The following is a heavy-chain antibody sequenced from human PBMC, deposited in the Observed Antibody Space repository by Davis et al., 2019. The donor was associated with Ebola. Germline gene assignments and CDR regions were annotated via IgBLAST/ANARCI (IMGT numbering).Heavy chain of an antibody. CDR2: IIPILGIA. J-gene: IGHJ5*02. Sequence: SVKVSCKVSGGTFSSYTISWVRQAPGQGLEWMGRIIPILGIANYAQKFQGRVTITADKSTSTAYMELSSLRSEDTAVYYCASPSLAAPRGFDPWGQGTLVTVSS. CDR3: ASPSLAAPRGFDP. D-gene: IGHD6-6*01. V-gene: IGHV1-69*02. CDR1: GGTFSSYT.